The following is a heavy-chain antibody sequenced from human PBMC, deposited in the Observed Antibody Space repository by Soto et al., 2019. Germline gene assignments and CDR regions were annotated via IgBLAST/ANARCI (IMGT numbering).Heavy chain of an antibody. J-gene: IGHJ6*02. CDR1: GYSFTRCW. CDR2: IDPSDSYT. Sequence: PGASLKISCKGSGYSFTRCWITWLRQIPGKCLQWLGRIDPSDSYTNYSPSFQGHVTIAADKTISTAYPQWSSRKASDTTMYYCATQEGSCSGGICYLGYGFKYYYGMDVWGQGTTVTVSS. V-gene: IGHV5-10-1*01. D-gene: IGHD2-15*01. CDR3: ATQEGSCSGGICYLGYGFKYYYGMDV.